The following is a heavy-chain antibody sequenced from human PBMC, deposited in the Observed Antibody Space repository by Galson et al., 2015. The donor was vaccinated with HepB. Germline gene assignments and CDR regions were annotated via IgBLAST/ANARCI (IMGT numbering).Heavy chain of an antibody. J-gene: IGHJ3*02. D-gene: IGHD3-10*01. V-gene: IGHV3-23*01. CDR1: GFTFSSYA. Sequence: SLRLSCAASGFTFSSYAMSWVRQAPGKGLEWVSVISSSGGTTYYADSVKGRFTISRDNSKNTLYLQMSSLRAEDTAVYYCAKEIWLDAFDIWGQGTMVTVSS. CDR3: AKEIWLDAFDI. CDR2: ISSSGGTT.